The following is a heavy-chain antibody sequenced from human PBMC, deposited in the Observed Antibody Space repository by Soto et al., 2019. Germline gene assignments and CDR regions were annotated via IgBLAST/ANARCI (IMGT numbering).Heavy chain of an antibody. J-gene: IGHJ4*02. Sequence: GGSVKVSCKAPGGTFKNNGIRRVRQAPGQGLEWMGGIIPVFGTTNYAQKFQGRLTLTADDFTSTAYMELSSLRYEDTAVYYCARENGVAVATILYYFDYWGPGTLVTV. CDR1: GGTFKNNG. V-gene: IGHV1-69*13. D-gene: IGHD5-12*01. CDR3: ARENGVAVATILYYFDY. CDR2: IIPVFGTT.